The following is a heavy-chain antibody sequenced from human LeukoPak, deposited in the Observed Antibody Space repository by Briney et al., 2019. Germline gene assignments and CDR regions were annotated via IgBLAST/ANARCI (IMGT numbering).Heavy chain of an antibody. CDR1: GFTFSSYA. V-gene: IGHV3-23*01. D-gene: IGHD3-10*01. J-gene: IGHJ3*02. Sequence: PGGSLRLSCAASGFTFSSYAMSWVRQAPGKGLEWVSAISGSGGSTYYADSVKGRFTISRDNSKNTMYLQMNSLKAEDTSVYYCVKGNYYGSGSRPAGAFDIWGQGTMVTVSS. CDR3: VKGNYYGSGSRPAGAFDI. CDR2: ISGSGGST.